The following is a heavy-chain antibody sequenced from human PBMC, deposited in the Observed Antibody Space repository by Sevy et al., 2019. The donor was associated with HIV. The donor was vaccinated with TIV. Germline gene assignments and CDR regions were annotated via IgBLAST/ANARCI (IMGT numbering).Heavy chain of an antibody. J-gene: IGHJ4*02. V-gene: IGHV4-59*01. CDR3: ASDSTTRPRVLDY. CDR1: GGSISSYF. D-gene: IGHD1-1*01. Sequence: SETLSLTCSVSGGSISSYFWTWVRQSPGKGLEWIGNIYFTGNNDYSPSLKSRITLSLDTSKSQFSLTLKSVTAADTAIYFCASDSTTRPRVLDYWGQGTLVTVSS. CDR2: IYFTGNN.